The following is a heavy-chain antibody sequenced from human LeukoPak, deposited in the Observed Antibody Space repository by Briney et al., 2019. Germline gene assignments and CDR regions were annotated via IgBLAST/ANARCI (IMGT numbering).Heavy chain of an antibody. J-gene: IGHJ4*02. CDR1: GFTFSDYY. D-gene: IGHD5-24*01. CDR3: ARDRGDGYPYYFDF. V-gene: IGHV3-11*01. Sequence: GGSLRLSCAASGFTFSDYYMSWIRQAPGKGLEWVSYISSSGSTIYYADSVKGRFTISRDNAKNSLYLQMNSLRAEDTAVYYCARDRGDGYPYYFDFWGQGTLVTVSS. CDR2: ISSSGSTI.